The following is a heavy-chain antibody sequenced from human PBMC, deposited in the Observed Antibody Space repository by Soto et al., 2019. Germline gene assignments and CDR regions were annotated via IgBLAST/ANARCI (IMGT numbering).Heavy chain of an antibody. D-gene: IGHD5-18*01. Sequence: ASETLSLTCTVSGGSISSGDYYWSWIRQPPGKGLEWIGYIYYSGSTYYNPSLKSRVTISRDDSLRMSYLQMNSLKTEDMAVYYCTRRRDLTAMDPLDYWGQGTLVTVSS. CDR2: IYYSGST. CDR1: GGSISSGDYY. CDR3: TRRRDLTAMDPLDY. J-gene: IGHJ4*02. V-gene: IGHV4-30-4*01.